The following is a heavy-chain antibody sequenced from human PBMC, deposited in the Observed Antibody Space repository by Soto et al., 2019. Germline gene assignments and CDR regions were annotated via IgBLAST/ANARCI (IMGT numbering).Heavy chain of an antibody. D-gene: IGHD3-3*01. CDR3: ARGRGLGSLEWLLGYNWFDP. CDR1: GGSFSGYY. CDR2: INHSGST. J-gene: IGHJ5*02. V-gene: IGHV4-34*01. Sequence: SETLSLTCAVYGGSFSGYYWSWIRQPPGKGLEWIGEINHSGSTNYNPSLKSRVTMSVDTSKNQFSLKLSSATAADTAVYYCARGRGLGSLEWLLGYNWFDPWGQGTLVTVSS.